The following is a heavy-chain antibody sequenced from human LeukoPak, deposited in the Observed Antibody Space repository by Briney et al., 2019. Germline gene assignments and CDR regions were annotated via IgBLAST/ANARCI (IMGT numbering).Heavy chain of an antibody. V-gene: IGHV3-33*01. CDR3: ASSPAYYDFWSGYYTPGGAFDI. CDR1: GFTFSSYG. J-gene: IGHJ3*02. Sequence: GRSLRLSCAASGFTFSSYGMHSVRQAPGKGLEWVAVIWYDGSNKYYADSVKGRFTISRDNSKNTLYLQMNSLRAEDAAVYYCASSPAYYDFWSGYYTPGGAFDIWGQGTMVTVSS. CDR2: IWYDGSNK. D-gene: IGHD3-3*01.